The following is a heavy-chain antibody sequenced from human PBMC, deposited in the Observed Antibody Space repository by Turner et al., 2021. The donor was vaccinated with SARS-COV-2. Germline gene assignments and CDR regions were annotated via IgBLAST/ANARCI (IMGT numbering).Heavy chain of an antibody. D-gene: IGHD1-26*01. Sequence: QVQLVESGGGVVQPGRSLRLSCAASGFTFSSYGMHWVRHAPGKGLEWVAVIWYDGSNKYNADSVKGRFTISRDNSKNTLYLQMNSLRAEDTAVYYCATGSGSYYFSPTYYFDYWGQGTLVTVSS. J-gene: IGHJ4*02. V-gene: IGHV3-33*01. CDR1: GFTFSSYG. CDR2: IWYDGSNK. CDR3: ATGSGSYYFSPTYYFDY.